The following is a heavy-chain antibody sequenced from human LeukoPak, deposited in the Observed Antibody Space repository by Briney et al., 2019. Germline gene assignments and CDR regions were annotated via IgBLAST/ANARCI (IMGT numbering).Heavy chain of an antibody. CDR2: IYYSGST. CDR3: ARHAGGISATGTRPFDY. V-gene: IGHV4-39*01. J-gene: IGHJ4*02. Sequence: SETLSLTCTVSGASFSSSTYYWGWIRQPPGKGLEWIGSIYYSGSTYYNPSLKSRVTMSVDTSKNQFSLKLSSVTAADTAVYYCARHAGGISATGTRPFDYRGQGTLVTVSS. D-gene: IGHD6-13*01. CDR1: GASFSSSTYY.